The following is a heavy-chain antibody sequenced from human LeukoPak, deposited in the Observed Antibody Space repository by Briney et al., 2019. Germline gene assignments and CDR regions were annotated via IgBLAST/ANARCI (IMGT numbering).Heavy chain of an antibody. J-gene: IGHJ4*02. Sequence: SETLSLTCTVSGGSISSSSYYWGWIRQPPGKGLEWIGSIYYSGSTYCNPSLKSRVTISVDTSKNQFSLKLSSVTAADTAVYYCARGPRAGYSSSRFDYWGQGTLVTVSS. CDR2: IYYSGST. D-gene: IGHD6-13*01. V-gene: IGHV4-39*07. CDR1: GGSISSSSYY. CDR3: ARGPRAGYSSSRFDY.